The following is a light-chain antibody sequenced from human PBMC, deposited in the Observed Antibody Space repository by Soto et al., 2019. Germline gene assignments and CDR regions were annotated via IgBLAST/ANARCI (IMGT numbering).Light chain of an antibody. CDR2: EVS. Sequence: QSALTQPPSASGSPGQSVTISCTGTSSDVGGYNYVSWYQQHPGKAPKLMIYEVSKRPSGVPDRFSGSKSDNTASLTVSGLQAEDAADYYCSSYAAGSNFVFGTGTKVTVL. V-gene: IGLV2-8*01. CDR3: SSYAAGSNFV. CDR1: SSDVGGYNY. J-gene: IGLJ1*01.